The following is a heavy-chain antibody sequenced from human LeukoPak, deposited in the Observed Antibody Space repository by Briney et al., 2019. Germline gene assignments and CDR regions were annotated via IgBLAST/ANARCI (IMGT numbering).Heavy chain of an antibody. J-gene: IGHJ2*01. CDR2: IHSTGNT. CDR3: ARGGWSIDF. V-gene: IGHV4-59*01. D-gene: IGHD2-15*01. CDR1: GGSMSGYY. Sequence: SETLSLTCTVSGGSMSGYYWSWIRQPPGKGPELIGYIHSTGNTGYNPSLKSRVTISVDASKNQFSLGLRSVTTADTAVYYCARGGWSIDFWGRGTLVTVSS.